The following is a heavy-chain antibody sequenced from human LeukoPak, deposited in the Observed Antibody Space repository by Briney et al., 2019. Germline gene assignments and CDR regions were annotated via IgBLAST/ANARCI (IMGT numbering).Heavy chain of an antibody. CDR1: GGSISTYY. J-gene: IGHJ4*02. CDR3: ARPNIDGGFDY. Sequence: PSETLSLTCTVSGGSISTYYWSWIRQPPGKGLEWIGNIYYTGSTNYNPSLKSRVTISVDTSKNQFSLKLSSVTAADTAVYYCARPNIDGGFDYWGQGTLVTVSS. D-gene: IGHD3-16*01. CDR2: IYYTGST. V-gene: IGHV4-59*01.